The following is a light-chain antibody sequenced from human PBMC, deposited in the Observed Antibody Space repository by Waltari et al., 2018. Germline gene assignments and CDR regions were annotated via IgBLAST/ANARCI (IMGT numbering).Light chain of an antibody. Sequence: QSALTQPASVSGSPGQSITISCTGTSSDVGNYNLVSWYQHYPGKAPKVMIYDDNRRPVGVSDRFSGSKSGNTASLTISGVQAEDEADYYCCSYAGSYTWVFGGGTKLTVL. CDR1: SSDVGNYNL. CDR2: DDN. CDR3: CSYAGSYTWV. J-gene: IGLJ3*02. V-gene: IGLV2-23*01.